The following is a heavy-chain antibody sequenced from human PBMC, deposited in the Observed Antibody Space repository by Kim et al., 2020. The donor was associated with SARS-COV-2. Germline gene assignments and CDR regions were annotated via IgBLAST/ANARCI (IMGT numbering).Heavy chain of an antibody. CDR2: I. CDR3: ARGPNYSPFDY. V-gene: IGHV3-48*03. Sequence: INYADSVRGRFSNSRVNDKNSLYLQMNSLRAEDTAVYYCARGPNYSPFDYWGQGTLVTVSS. J-gene: IGHJ4*02. D-gene: IGHD4-4*01.